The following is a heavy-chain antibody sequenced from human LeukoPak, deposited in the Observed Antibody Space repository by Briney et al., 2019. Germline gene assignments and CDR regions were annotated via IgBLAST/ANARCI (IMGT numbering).Heavy chain of an antibody. CDR2: IYSGGST. CDR3: ARACFHYCGSGSTPDD. CDR1: CGSISSGGYY. Sequence: SETLSLTCTVSCGSISSGGYYWSRIRQHPGKGLEWIGYIYSGGSTYYNPSLKSRVTISVDTSKNQFSLKLSSVTAADTAVYYCARACFHYCGSGSTPDDWGQGTLVTVSS. V-gene: IGHV4-31*03. D-gene: IGHD3-10*01. J-gene: IGHJ4*02.